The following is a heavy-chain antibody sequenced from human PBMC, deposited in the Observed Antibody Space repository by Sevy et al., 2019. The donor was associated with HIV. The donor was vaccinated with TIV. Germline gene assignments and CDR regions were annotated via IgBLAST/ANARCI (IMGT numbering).Heavy chain of an antibody. CDR2: ISGSSDSA. CDR3: AREGGSYYYYFDY. D-gene: IGHD1-26*01. V-gene: IGHV3-23*01. CDR1: GFTFNNYP. J-gene: IGHJ4*02. Sequence: GGSLRLSCVTSGFTFNNYPMTWVRQAPGEGLEWVSAISGSSDSAYYADSVKDRFIISRDNSKNTLYLQMHSLRAEDTAVYYCAREGGSYYYYFDYWGQGTLVTVSS.